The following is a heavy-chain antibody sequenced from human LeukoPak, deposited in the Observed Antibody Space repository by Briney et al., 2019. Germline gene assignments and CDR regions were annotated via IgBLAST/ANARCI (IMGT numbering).Heavy chain of an antibody. CDR3: ARGTSSPGYFDL. D-gene: IGHD1-26*01. CDR2: IRYDGTNQ. Sequence: GGSLRLSCAASGFTFFDSGMNWVRQASGKGLEWLTFIRYDGTNQYFADSVKGRFTISRDNSQKKVFLQMNNLRPDDTALYYCARGTSSPGYFDLWGQGTQVTVSS. V-gene: IGHV3-30*02. CDR1: GFTFFDSG. J-gene: IGHJ4*02.